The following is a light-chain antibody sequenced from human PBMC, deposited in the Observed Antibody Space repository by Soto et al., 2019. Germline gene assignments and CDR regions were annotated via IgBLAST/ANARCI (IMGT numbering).Light chain of an antibody. Sequence: EIVLTQSPGTLSLSPGERATLSCRASQSINSRYLAWYKQKPGQAPRLLIYGASSRATGIPDRFSGSGSGTDFTLTISRLEPEYFAVYYCQQFGSSPGFTFGPGTKVDIK. CDR1: QSINSRY. CDR3: QQFGSSPGFT. J-gene: IGKJ3*01. V-gene: IGKV3-20*01. CDR2: GAS.